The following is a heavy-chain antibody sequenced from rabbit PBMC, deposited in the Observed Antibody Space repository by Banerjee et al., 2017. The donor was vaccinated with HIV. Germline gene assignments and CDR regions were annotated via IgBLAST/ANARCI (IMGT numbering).Heavy chain of an antibody. CDR3: ARYSYGGAFDL. CDR1: GFSFSSSYW. J-gene: IGHJ3*01. D-gene: IGHD6-1*01. V-gene: IGHV1S40*01. CDR2: IYTGDGST. Sequence: QSLEESGGDLVKPGASLTLTCTASGFSFSSSYWMCWVRQAPGKGLEWIGCIYTGDGSTYYASWAKGRFTISKTSSTTVTLQMTSLTAADTATYFCARYSYGGAFDLWGQGTLVTVS.